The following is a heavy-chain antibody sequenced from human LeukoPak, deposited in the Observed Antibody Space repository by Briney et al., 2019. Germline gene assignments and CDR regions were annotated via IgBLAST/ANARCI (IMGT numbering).Heavy chain of an antibody. J-gene: IGHJ4*02. D-gene: IGHD2/OR15-2a*01. CDR2: ISDRGDKT. CDR1: TTFA. V-gene: IGHV3-23*01. Sequence: GGSLRLSCAAFTTFAMSWVRQAPGRGLEGVSGISDRGDKTHYADSVRGRYTISRDNSKKTVSLQMNGLRVDDTAVYFCAKVFYTSSFDFSGQGILVTVSP. CDR3: AKVFYTSSFDF.